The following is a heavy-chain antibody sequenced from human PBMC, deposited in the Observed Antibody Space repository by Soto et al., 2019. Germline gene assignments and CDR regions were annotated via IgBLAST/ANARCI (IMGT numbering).Heavy chain of an antibody. Sequence: PGGSLRLSCAASGFTFSSYGMHWVRQAPGKGLEWVAVIWYDGSNKYYADSVKGRFTISRDNSKNTLYLQMNSLRAEDTAVYYCARDPARGNTIVGATPYYYYGMDVWGQGTTVTVSS. CDR2: IWYDGSNK. CDR1: GFTFSSYG. J-gene: IGHJ6*02. D-gene: IGHD1-26*01. V-gene: IGHV3-33*01. CDR3: ARDPARGNTIVGATPYYYYGMDV.